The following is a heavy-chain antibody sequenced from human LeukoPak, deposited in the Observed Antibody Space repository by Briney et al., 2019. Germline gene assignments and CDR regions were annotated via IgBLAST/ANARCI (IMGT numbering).Heavy chain of an antibody. CDR3: AREVIRGVIISWFDP. CDR2: MNPNSGNT. V-gene: IGHV1-8*01. CDR1: GYTFTSYD. J-gene: IGHJ5*02. D-gene: IGHD3-10*01. Sequence: ASVKVSCKASGYTFTSYDINWVRQATGQVLEWMGWMNPNSGNTGYAQKFQGRVTMTRNTSISTAYMELSSLRSEDTAVYYCAREVIRGVIISWFDPWGQGTLVTVSS.